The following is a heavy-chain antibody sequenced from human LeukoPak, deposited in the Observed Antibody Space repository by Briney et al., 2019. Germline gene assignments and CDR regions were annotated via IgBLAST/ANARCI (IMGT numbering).Heavy chain of an antibody. CDR3: SSDGGRAVFEQNYYYYYMDV. CDR1: GGTFSSYT. J-gene: IGHJ6*03. V-gene: IGHV1-69*02. D-gene: IGHD3-3*01. Sequence: SVKVSCKASGGTFSSYTISWVRQAPGQGLEWMGRIIPILGIANYAQKFQGRVTITADKSTSTAYMELSSLRSEDTAVDYCSSDGGRAVFEQNYYYYYMDVWGKGTTVTVSS. CDR2: IIPILGIA.